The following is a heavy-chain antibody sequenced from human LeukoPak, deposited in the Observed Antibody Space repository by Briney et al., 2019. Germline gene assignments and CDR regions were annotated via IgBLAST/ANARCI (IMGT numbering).Heavy chain of an antibody. CDR1: GGSINSDY. V-gene: IGHV4-4*07. Sequence: SETLSLTCTVSGGSINSDYWSWIRQPAGKGLEWIGRIYTSGSTNYNPSLKSRVTMSVDTSKNQFSLKLSSVTAADTAVYYCARQEPGVPAATYYFDYWGQGTLVTVSS. CDR2: IYTSGST. CDR3: ARQEPGVPAATYYFDY. D-gene: IGHD2-2*01. J-gene: IGHJ4*02.